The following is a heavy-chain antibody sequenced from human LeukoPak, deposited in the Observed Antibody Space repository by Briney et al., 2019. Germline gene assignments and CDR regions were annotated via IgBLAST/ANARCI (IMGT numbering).Heavy chain of an antibody. Sequence: GGSLRLSCAASGFTVSDNYMSWVRQAPGKGLEWVSVFYSGGSTRYADSVKGRFTISRDNSKNKLYLQLNSLRAEDTAVYFCASSSWSSEYFHYWGQGTLVTVSS. CDR1: GFTVSDNY. J-gene: IGHJ1*01. CDR3: ASSSWSSEYFHY. CDR2: FYSGGST. D-gene: IGHD6-13*01. V-gene: IGHV3-66*01.